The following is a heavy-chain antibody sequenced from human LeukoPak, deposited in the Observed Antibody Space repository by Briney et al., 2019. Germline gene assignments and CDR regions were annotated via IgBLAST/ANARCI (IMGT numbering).Heavy chain of an antibody. CDR3: AKGRGSKDSGSYSHHDAFDI. CDR1: GFTFSSYA. V-gene: IGHV3-23*01. Sequence: PGGSLRLSCAASGFTFSSYAMSWVRQAPGKGLEWVSAISGGGSSTYYADSVKGRFTISRDNSQNTLYLQMNSLRAEDTAVYYCAKGRGSKDSGSYSHHDAFDIWGRGTMVTVSS. CDR2: ISGGGSST. J-gene: IGHJ3*02. D-gene: IGHD1-26*01.